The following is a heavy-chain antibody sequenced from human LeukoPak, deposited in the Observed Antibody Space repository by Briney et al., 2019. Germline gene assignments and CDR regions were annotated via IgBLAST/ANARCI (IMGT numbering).Heavy chain of an antibody. J-gene: IGHJ4*02. CDR1: GFTFSSYG. CDR2: ISYDGSNK. D-gene: IGHD5-24*01. Sequence: GGSLRLSCAASGFTFSSYGMHWVRQAPGKGLEWVAVISYDGSNKYYADSVKGRFTISRDNSKNTLYLQMNSLRAEDTAVYYCAKPVRGYKHRENSLSNWGQGTLVTVSS. V-gene: IGHV3-30*18. CDR3: AKPVRGYKHRENSLSN.